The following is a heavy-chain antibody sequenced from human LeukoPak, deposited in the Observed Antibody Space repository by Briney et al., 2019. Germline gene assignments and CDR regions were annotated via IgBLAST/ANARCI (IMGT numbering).Heavy chain of an antibody. CDR1: TGTINTYY. J-gene: IGHJ5*02. Sequence: PSETLSLTCTVSTGTINTYYWSWIRQPAGKGLEWIGRVFNTGITNYNPSLKSRVTMSVDTSRNQFSLRLTSVTAADTAVYYCARVGRDSMVRGAFDPWGQGTLVTVSS. V-gene: IGHV4-4*07. CDR3: ARVGRDSMVRGAFDP. D-gene: IGHD3-10*01. CDR2: VFNTGIT.